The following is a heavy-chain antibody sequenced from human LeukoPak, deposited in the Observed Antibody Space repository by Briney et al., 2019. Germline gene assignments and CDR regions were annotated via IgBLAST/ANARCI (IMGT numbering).Heavy chain of an antibody. D-gene: IGHD2-2*02. J-gene: IGHJ5*02. V-gene: IGHV4-31*03. CDR2: IYYSGST. CDR1: GGSISSGGYY. Sequence: PSQTLSLTCTVSGGSISSGGYYWSWIRQHPGKGLEWIGYIYYSGSTYYNPSLKSRVTISVDTSKNQFSLKLSSVTAADTAVYYCARGEGYCSSTSCYTEWFDPWGQGTLVTVSS. CDR3: ARGEGYCSSTSCYTEWFDP.